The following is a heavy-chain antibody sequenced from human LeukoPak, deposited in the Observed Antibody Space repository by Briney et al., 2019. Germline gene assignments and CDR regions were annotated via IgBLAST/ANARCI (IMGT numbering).Heavy chain of an antibody. J-gene: IGHJ3*02. V-gene: IGHV1-46*01. CDR1: GYTFTSYY. CDR2: INPSVGST. CDR3: ARVPRPDSNYDFWSGYYSNHAFDI. Sequence: GASVKVSCKASGYTFTSYYMHWVRQAPGQGLEWMGIINPSVGSTSYAQKFQGRVTMTRDMSTSTVYMELSSLRSEDTAVYYCARVPRPDSNYDFWSGYYSNHAFDIWGQGTMVTVSS. D-gene: IGHD3-3*01.